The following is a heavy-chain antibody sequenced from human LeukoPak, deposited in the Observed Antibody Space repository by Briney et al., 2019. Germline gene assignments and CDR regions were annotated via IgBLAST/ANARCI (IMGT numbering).Heavy chain of an antibody. Sequence: ASVKVSCKASGYTFTSYYMHWVRQAPGQGLEWMGIINPSGGSTSYAQKFQGRVTMTRDMSTSTVYMELSSLRSEDTAVYYCARDREVATMGGYFDYWGQGTLVTVSS. CDR1: GYTFTSYY. CDR3: ARDREVATMGGYFDY. CDR2: INPSGGST. J-gene: IGHJ4*02. V-gene: IGHV1-46*01. D-gene: IGHD5-24*01.